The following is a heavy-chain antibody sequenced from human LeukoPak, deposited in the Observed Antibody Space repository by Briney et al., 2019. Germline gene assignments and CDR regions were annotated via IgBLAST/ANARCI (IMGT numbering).Heavy chain of an antibody. CDR1: GFTFSSYG. Sequence: PGGSLRLSCAASGFTFSSYGMQWVCQAPGKGLEWVAVISYDGSNKYYAASVKGRFTISRDNSKNTLYLQMNSLRAEDTAVYYCAKDYRYSSGRGNWFDPWGQGTLVTVSS. V-gene: IGHV3-30*18. J-gene: IGHJ5*02. CDR3: AKDYRYSSGRGNWFDP. D-gene: IGHD6-19*01. CDR2: ISYDGSNK.